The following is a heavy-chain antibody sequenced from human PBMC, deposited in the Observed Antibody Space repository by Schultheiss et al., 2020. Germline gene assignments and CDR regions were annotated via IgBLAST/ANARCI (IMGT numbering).Heavy chain of an antibody. V-gene: IGHV4-59*01. CDR3: ARNYCSSISCLYYFDL. Sequence: QTLSLTCTVSGGSISRYYWSWIRQPPGKGLEWIGYIYYSGTTDYNPSLKSRVIISVDTSKNQFYLNLSSVTAADTAVYYCARNYCSSISCLYYFDLWGQGTLVTVSS. CDR1: GGSISRYY. D-gene: IGHD2-2*01. CDR2: IYYSGTT. J-gene: IGHJ4*02.